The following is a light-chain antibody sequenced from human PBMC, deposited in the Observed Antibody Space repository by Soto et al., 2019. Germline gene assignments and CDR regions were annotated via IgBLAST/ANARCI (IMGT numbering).Light chain of an antibody. CDR2: DAS. CDR1: QTIRVN. J-gene: IGKJ1*01. Sequence: DIQMTQSPSTLSAAVGDRVTITCRASQTIRVNLAWYQQKPGKAPKLLIHDASSLESGVPSRFSASGSGTQFTLTISSLQPDDSATYYCQQYDTYWTFGQGTKVDIK. CDR3: QQYDTYWT. V-gene: IGKV1-5*01.